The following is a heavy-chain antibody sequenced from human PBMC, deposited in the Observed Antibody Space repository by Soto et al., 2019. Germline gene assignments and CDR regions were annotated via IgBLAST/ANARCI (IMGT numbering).Heavy chain of an antibody. CDR1: GYTFTSYA. CDR2: INAGNGNT. V-gene: IGHV1-3*05. J-gene: IGHJ5*02. D-gene: IGHD3-10*01. CDR3: ARDRSDSGVKWFDP. Sequence: QVQLVQSGAEEKKPGASVKVSCKASGYTFTSYAMHWVRQAPGQRLEWMGWINAGNGNTKYSQKFQGRVTITRDTXXSTAYMELSSLRSEDTAVYYCARDRSDSGVKWFDPWGQGTLVTVSS.